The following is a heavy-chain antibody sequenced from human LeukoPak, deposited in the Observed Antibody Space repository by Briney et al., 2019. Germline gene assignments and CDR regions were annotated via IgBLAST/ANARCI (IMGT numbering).Heavy chain of an antibody. Sequence: TSETLSLTCAVSGYSISSGYYWGWIRQPPGKGLEWIGSIYHSGSTYYNPSLKSRVTISVDTSKNQFSLKLSSVTAADTAVYYCARLPQYCSSTSCSLYYFDYWGQGTLVTVSS. CDR3: ARLPQYCSSTSCSLYYFDY. V-gene: IGHV4-38-2*01. J-gene: IGHJ4*02. D-gene: IGHD2-2*01. CDR1: GYSISSGYY. CDR2: IYHSGST.